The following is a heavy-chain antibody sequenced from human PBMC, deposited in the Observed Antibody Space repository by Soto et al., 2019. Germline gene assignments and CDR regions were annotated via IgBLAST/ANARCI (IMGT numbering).Heavy chain of an antibody. CDR2: IHHSGAT. V-gene: IGHV4-4*02. Sequence: QVQLQESGPGLVQPSGTLSLTCAVSGDSITGDNWWSWVRQPPGKGLEWIGEIHHSGATNYNPSPQSRVTISVAKSKNQFSLKLNSVTAADTAMFYCATQGFYRMGVWGRGTTVTVSS. CDR1: GDSITGDNW. J-gene: IGHJ6*02. CDR3: ATQGFYRMGV.